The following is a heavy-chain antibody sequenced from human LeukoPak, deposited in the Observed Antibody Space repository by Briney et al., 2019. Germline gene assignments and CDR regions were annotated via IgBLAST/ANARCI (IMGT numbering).Heavy chain of an antibody. D-gene: IGHD1-26*01. CDR3: ARENSGSYREFDY. J-gene: IGHJ4*02. V-gene: IGHV4-4*07. CDR2: IYTSGST. CDR1: GGSITSYY. Sequence: SETLSLTCTVSGGSITSYYWSWIRQPAGKGLEWIGRIYTSGSTNYNASLKSRVSMSVDTSKNQFSLKLSSVSAADTAVFYCARENSGSYREFDYWGQGTLVTVSS.